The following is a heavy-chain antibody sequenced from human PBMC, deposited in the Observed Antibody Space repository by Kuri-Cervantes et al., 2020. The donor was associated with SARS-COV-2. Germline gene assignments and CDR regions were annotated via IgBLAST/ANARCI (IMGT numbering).Heavy chain of an antibody. D-gene: IGHD5-24*01. CDR1: GLTFSDYY. J-gene: IGHJ6*02. CDR3: ARGSLWRGGYNSHYYYGMDV. V-gene: IGHV3-11*06. CDR2: ISSSSSYT. Sequence: AGTLSLTCAASGLTFSDYYMSWIRQAPGKGLEWVSYISSSSSYTNYADSVKGRFTISRDNAKNSLYLQMNSLRAEDTAVYYCARGSLWRGGYNSHYYYGMDVWGQGTTVTVSS.